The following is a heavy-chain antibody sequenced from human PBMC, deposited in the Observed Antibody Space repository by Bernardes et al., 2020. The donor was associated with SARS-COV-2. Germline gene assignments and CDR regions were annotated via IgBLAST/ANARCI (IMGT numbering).Heavy chain of an antibody. CDR2: IYYSGST. V-gene: IGHV4-59*01. Sequence: SETLSLTCTVSGGSISSYYWSWIRQPPGKGLEWIGYIYYSGSTNYNPSLKSRVTISVDTSKNQFSLKLSSVTAADTAVYYCARDLEGRRYTYATEGSFDIWGQGTMVTVSS. CDR3: ARDLEGRRYTYATEGSFDI. J-gene: IGHJ3*02. D-gene: IGHD4-17*01. CDR1: GGSISSYY.